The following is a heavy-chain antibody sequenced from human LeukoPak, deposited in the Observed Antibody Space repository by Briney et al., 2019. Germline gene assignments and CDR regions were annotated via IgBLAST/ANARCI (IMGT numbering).Heavy chain of an antibody. CDR2: ISWNGGGI. CDR1: GFTFNDYA. J-gene: IGHJ4*02. D-gene: IGHD6-13*01. CDR3: AKGWDSSSWYGADY. V-gene: IGHV3-9*01. Sequence: PGGSLRLSCAASGFTFNDYAMHWVRQAPGKGLEWVSGISWNGGGIGYADSVKGRFTISRDNAKNSLYLQMNSLRTEDTAFYYCAKGWDSSSWYGADYWGQGALVTVSS.